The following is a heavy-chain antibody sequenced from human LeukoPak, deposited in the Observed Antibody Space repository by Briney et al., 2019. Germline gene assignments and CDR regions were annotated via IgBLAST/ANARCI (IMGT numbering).Heavy chain of an antibody. Sequence: PGGSLRLSCAASGFTFSSYEMNWVRQAPGKGLEWVSIISSGSSAIFSADALKGRFTISRDDAKNLLYLDMNSLRAEDTAVYYCARDRGGGSYYSNWGQGTLVTVSS. CDR2: ISSGSSAI. CDR3: ARDRGGGSYYSN. D-gene: IGHD1-26*01. J-gene: IGHJ4*02. CDR1: GFTFSSYE. V-gene: IGHV3-21*01.